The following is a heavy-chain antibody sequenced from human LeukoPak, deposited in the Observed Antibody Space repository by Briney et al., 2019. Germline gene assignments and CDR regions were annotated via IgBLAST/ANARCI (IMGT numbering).Heavy chain of an antibody. D-gene: IGHD6-19*01. CDR1: GFTVSSNY. CDR2: IYPGGNT. J-gene: IGHJ3*02. Sequence: PGGSLRLSCAASGFTVSSNYMSWVRQAPGKGLNWVSVIYPGGNTYYADSVKGRFTVSRDNSKNTLYLQMNSLRAEDTAVYYCASPRSGQSFDIWGQGTMVTVSS. V-gene: IGHV3-53*01. CDR3: ASPRSGQSFDI.